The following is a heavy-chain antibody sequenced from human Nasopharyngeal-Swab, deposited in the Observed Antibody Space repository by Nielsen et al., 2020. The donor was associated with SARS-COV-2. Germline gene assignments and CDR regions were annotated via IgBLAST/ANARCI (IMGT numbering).Heavy chain of an antibody. J-gene: IGHJ6*02. CDR3: ASRTVFGVVTFYYYFGMDV. Sequence: GGSLRLSRAASGFSFSNYAMNWVRQAPGKGLEWVSAISGTGISTYYADSVKGRFTISRDNSENTLYLQMNSLRAEDTAVYYCASRTVFGVVTFYYYFGMDVWGQGTTVTVSS. D-gene: IGHD3-3*01. CDR1: GFSFSNYA. CDR2: ISGTGIST. V-gene: IGHV3-23*01.